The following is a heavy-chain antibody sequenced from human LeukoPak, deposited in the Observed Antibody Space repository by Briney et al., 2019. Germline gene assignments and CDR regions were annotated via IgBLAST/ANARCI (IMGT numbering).Heavy chain of an antibody. CDR2: INHSGST. D-gene: IGHD2-2*01. V-gene: IGHV4-34*01. CDR1: GGSFSGYY. J-gene: IGHJ5*02. Sequence: SETLSLTCAVYGGSFSGYYWSWIRQPPGKGLEWIGEINHSGSTNYNPSLKSRVTISVDTSKNQFSLKLSSVTAADTAVYYCARLERYCSSTSCSPWGQGTLVTVSS. CDR3: ARLERYCSSTSCSP.